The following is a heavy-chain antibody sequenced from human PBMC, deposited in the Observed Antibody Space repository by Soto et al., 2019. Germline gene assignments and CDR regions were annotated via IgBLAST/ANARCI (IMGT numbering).Heavy chain of an antibody. CDR3: AADPEQAGTGDY. CDR1: GYTFTGYY. D-gene: IGHD3-10*01. CDR2: INANSGNT. J-gene: IGHJ4*02. Sequence: SVKVSCKASGYTFTGYYMHWVRQARGQRLEWIGWINANSGNTNYAQKFQERVTITRDMSTSTAYMELSSLRSEDTAVYYCAADPEQAGTGDYWGQGTLVTVSS. V-gene: IGHV1-58*02.